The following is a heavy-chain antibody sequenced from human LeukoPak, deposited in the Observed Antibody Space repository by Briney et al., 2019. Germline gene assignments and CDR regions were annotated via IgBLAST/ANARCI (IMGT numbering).Heavy chain of an antibody. Sequence: SVKVSCKASGFTFTSSAVQWVRQARGQRLEWIGWFVVGSGNTNYAQKFQERVTITTDMSTSTAYMELSSLRSEDTAVYYCAAYCGGDCYSGGYWGQGTLVTVSS. V-gene: IGHV1-58*01. J-gene: IGHJ4*02. CDR1: GFTFTSSA. CDR2: FVVGSGNT. CDR3: AAYCGGDCYSGGY. D-gene: IGHD2-21*02.